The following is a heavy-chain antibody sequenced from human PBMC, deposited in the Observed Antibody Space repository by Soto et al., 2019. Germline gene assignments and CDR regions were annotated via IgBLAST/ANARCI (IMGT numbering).Heavy chain of an antibody. CDR1: GFIFSTYG. V-gene: IGHV3-33*01. J-gene: IGHJ6*02. Sequence: QVQLVESGGGVVQPGRSLRLSCAASGFIFSTYGMHWVRQAPGKGLEWVAVIWYDGSNKYYADSVRGRFTISRDDSKNTLYLQMNSLRAEDTAVYYCARPYGDLRRGGMDVWGQGTTVTVSS. CDR3: ARPYGDLRRGGMDV. D-gene: IGHD4-17*01. CDR2: IWYDGSNK.